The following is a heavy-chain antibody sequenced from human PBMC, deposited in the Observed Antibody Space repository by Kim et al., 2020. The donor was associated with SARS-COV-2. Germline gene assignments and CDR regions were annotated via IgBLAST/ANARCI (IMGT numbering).Heavy chain of an antibody. CDR2: ILNSGDRT. V-gene: IGHV3-23*01. J-gene: IGHJ3*02. CDR1: GLTSSNYA. D-gene: IGHD3-10*01. Sequence: GGSLRHSCAASGLTSSNYAMTWVRRAPGKGLEWVSTILNSGDRTLYADSVKGRFTISRDNSKNTLFLQTNSLGADDTAVYYGRVWFGDLLSPFDIWGQAT. CDR3: RVWFGDLLSPFDI.